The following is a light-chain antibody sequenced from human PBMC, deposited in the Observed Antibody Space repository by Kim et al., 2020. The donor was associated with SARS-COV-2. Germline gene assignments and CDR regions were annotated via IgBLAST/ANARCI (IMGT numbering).Light chain of an antibody. CDR2: NTN. J-gene: IGLJ1*01. V-gene: IGLV1-44*01. CDR3: AAWDDSLSGPYI. CDR1: RSNIGRTT. Sequence: QPVLTQPPSVSGTLGQRVTISCSGSRSNIGRTTVNWYQQLPGTAPKILIYNTNQRPSGVPDRFSGSKSGTSASLAINGLQSEDEGEYFCAAWDDSLSGPYIFGTGTKVTVL.